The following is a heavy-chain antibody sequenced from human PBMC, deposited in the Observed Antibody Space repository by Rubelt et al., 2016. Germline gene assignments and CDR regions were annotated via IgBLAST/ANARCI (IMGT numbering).Heavy chain of an antibody. D-gene: IGHD6-13*01. V-gene: IGHV4-59*12. J-gene: IGHJ4*02. CDR1: GGSISSYY. Sequence: QVQLQESGPGLVKPSETLSLTCTVSGGSISSYYCSWIRQPPGKGLEWIGYIFYSGSTDYNPSLKSRVTISVDTSKNQFSLKLSSVTAADTAVYYCARIGYSSSWYRWGHGFDYWGQGTLVTVSS. CDR2: IFYSGST. CDR3: ARIGYSSSWYRWGHGFDY.